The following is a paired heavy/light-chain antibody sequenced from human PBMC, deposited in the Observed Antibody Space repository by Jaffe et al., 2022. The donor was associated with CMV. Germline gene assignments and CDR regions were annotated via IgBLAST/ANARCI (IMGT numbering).Heavy chain of an antibody. CDR2: ITDTGGNT. Sequence: EVQLLESGGGLIQPGGSLRLSCTASGFSFKNFAMTWVRQAPGKGLEWVSTITDTGGNTYYADSVKGRFTVSRDDSRNTLYLQMHSLRDEDTAVYYCGKGSGWCHWGQGTLVTVSS. J-gene: IGHJ4*02. CDR1: GFSFKNFA. V-gene: IGHV3-23*01. CDR3: GKGSGWCH. D-gene: IGHD6-19*01.
Light chain of an antibody. CDR2: KAS. Sequence: DIQMTQSPSTLSASVGDRVTITCRASQSISSSLAWYQQKPGKAPKVLIYKASTLDSGVPSRFSGSGSGTEFTLTISRLQPDDFATYFCQQYNTYSRTFGGGTKVEIK. CDR3: QQYNTYSRT. CDR1: QSISSS. J-gene: IGKJ4*01. V-gene: IGKV1-5*03.